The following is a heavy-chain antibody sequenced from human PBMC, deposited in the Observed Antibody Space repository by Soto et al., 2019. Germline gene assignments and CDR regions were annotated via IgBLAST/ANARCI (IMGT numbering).Heavy chain of an antibody. D-gene: IGHD3-10*01. V-gene: IGHV1-24*01. CDR3: ATWFGIITSTYYYYYGMDV. Sequence: ASVKVSCKVSGYNLTELSMHWVRQAPGKGLEWMGGFDPEDGETIYAQKFQGRVTMTEDTSTDTAYMELSSLRSEDTAVYYCATWFGIITSTYYYYYGMDVWGQGTTVTVSS. CDR2: FDPEDGET. CDR1: GYNLTELS. J-gene: IGHJ6*02.